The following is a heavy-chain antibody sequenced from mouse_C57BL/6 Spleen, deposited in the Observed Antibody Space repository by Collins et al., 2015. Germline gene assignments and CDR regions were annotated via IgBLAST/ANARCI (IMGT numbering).Heavy chain of an antibody. J-gene: IGHJ2*01. V-gene: IGHV1-69*01. Sequence: QVQLQQPGAELVMPGASVKLSCKASGYTFTSYWMHWVKQRPGQGLEWIGEIDPSDSYTNCNQKFKGKSTLTVEKSSSTAYMQLSSLTSEDSAVYYCARGGGTTVVATNFDYWGQGTTLTVSS. CDR1: GYTFTSYW. D-gene: IGHD1-1*01. CDR3: ARGGGTTVVATNFDY. CDR2: IDPSDSYT.